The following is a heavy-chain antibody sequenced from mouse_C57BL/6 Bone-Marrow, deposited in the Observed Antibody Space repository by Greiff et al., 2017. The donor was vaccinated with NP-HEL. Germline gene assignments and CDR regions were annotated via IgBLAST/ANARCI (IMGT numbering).Heavy chain of an antibody. Sequence: EVKVVESGGDLVKPGGSLKLSCAASGFTFSSYGMSWVRQTPDKRLEWVATISSGGSYTYYPDSVKGRFTISRDNAKNTLYLQMSRLKSEDTAMYYCAGQVWLRFYWYFDVGGRGTTVTVSS. V-gene: IGHV5-6*01. D-gene: IGHD2-2*01. CDR2: ISSGGSYT. CDR1: GFTFSSYG. J-gene: IGHJ1*03. CDR3: AGQVWLRFYWYFDV.